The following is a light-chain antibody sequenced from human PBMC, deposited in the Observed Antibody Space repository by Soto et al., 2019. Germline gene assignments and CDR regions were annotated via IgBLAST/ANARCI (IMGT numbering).Light chain of an antibody. J-gene: IGKJ2*01. CDR2: DVS. CDR1: QTISSW. Sequence: DIQMTQSPSTLSGSVGDRVTIACRASQTISSWLAWYQQKPGKAPKLLIYDVSSLESGVPSRFSGSGSGTEFTLTISSLQPDDFATYYCQQYNSYPYTFGQGTKVDIK. V-gene: IGKV1-5*01. CDR3: QQYNSYPYT.